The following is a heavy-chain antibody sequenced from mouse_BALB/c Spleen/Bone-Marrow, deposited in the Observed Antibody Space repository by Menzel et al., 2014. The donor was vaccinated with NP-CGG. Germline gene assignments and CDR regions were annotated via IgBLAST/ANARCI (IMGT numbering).Heavy chain of an antibody. CDR3: TRGGNWDDFDY. Sequence: EVKLVESGGGLVQPGGPRKLSCAASGFTFSSFGMHWVRQAPEKGLEWVAYISSVSSTIYYADTVKGRFTISRDNPKNTLFLQMTSLRSEDTAMYYCTRGGNWDDFDYWGQGTTLTVSS. CDR2: ISSVSSTI. D-gene: IGHD4-1*01. CDR1: GFTFSSFG. J-gene: IGHJ2*01. V-gene: IGHV5-17*02.